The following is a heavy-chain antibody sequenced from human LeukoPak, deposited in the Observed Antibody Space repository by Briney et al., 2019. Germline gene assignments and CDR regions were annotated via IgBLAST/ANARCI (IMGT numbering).Heavy chain of an antibody. CDR1: GCTFTGYY. V-gene: IGHV1-2*04. J-gene: IGHJ5*02. CDR2: INPNSGGT. D-gene: IGHD2-15*01. CDR3: ARDPCSGGSCYANWFDP. Sequence: ASVKVSCKASGCTFTGYYMHWVRQAPGQGLEWMGWINPNSGGTNYAQKFQGWVTMTRDTSISTAYMELSRLRSDDTAVYYCARDPCSGGSCYANWFDPWGQGTLVTVSS.